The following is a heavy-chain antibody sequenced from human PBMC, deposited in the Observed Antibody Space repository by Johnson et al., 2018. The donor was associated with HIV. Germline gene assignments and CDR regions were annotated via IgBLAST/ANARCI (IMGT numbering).Heavy chain of an antibody. Sequence: VQLVESGGGVVQPGGSLRLSCAASGFTFSNFDMDWVRQAPGRGLEWVSAISGSGGSTYYADSVKGRFTISRDNSKNTLYLQMNSLRAEDTAVYYCARGGDYDEGAFDIWGQGTMVTVSS. D-gene: IGHD4-17*01. J-gene: IGHJ3*02. V-gene: IGHV3-23*04. CDR3: ARGGDYDEGAFDI. CDR1: GFTFSNFD. CDR2: ISGSGGST.